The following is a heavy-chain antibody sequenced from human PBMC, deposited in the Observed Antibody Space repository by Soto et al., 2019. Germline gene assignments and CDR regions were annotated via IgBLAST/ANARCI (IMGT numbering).Heavy chain of an antibody. D-gene: IGHD2-15*01. CDR3: AMLDDYGGSSNFDY. Sequence: QVQLQESGPGLVKPSETLSLTCTVSGGSISSYYWSWIRQPPGKGLEWIGYIYYSGSTNYNPSLQSRLTISADTSKNPFSLKLSPVTAADTAVYYCAMLDDYGGSSNFDYWGQGALVTVSS. CDR2: IYYSGST. J-gene: IGHJ4*02. CDR1: GGSISSYY. V-gene: IGHV4-59*08.